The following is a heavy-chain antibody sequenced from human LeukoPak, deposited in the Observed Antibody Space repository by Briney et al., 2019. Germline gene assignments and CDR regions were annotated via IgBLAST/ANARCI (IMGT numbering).Heavy chain of an antibody. V-gene: IGHV4-4*07. CDR3: ARALAAAGPGDFQH. J-gene: IGHJ1*01. Sequence: PSETLSLTCTVSGGSISSYYWSWIRQPAGKGLEWIGRIYTSGSTNYNPSLKSRVTISVDKSKNQFSLELSSVTAADTAVYYCARALAAAGPGDFQHWGQGTLVTVSS. CDR2: IYTSGST. D-gene: IGHD6-13*01. CDR1: GGSISSYY.